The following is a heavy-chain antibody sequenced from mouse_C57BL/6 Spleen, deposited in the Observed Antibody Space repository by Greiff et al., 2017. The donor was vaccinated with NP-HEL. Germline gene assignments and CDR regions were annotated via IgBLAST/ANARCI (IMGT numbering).Heavy chain of an antibody. J-gene: IGHJ1*03. CDR3: ARGDYYGSSRWYFDV. V-gene: IGHV1-80*01. CDR1: GYAFSSYW. CDR2: IYPGDGDT. Sequence: VQLQQSGAELVKPGASVKISCKASGYAFSSYWMNWVKQRPGKGLEWIGQIYPGDGDTNYNGKFKGKATLTADKSSSTAYMQLSSLTSEDSAVYFCARGDYYGSSRWYFDVWGTGTTVTVSS. D-gene: IGHD1-1*01.